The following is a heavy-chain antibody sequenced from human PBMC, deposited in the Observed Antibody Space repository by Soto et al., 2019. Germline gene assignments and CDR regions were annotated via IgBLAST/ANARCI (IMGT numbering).Heavy chain of an antibody. CDR3: ARTNWNPINFDY. CDR1: GYTFTGYY. D-gene: IGHD1-20*01. J-gene: IGHJ4*02. CDR2: INPNSGGT. Sequence: ASVKVSCKASGYTFTGYYMHWVRQAPGQGLEWMGWINPNSGGTNYAQKFQGRVTMTRDTSISTAYMELSRLRSDDTAAYYCARTNWNPINFDYWGQGTLVTVSS. V-gene: IGHV1-2*02.